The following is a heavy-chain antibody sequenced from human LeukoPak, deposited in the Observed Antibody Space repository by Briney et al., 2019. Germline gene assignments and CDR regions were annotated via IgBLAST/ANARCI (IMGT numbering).Heavy chain of an antibody. CDR2: IGSSGSAGGNI. J-gene: IGHJ6*03. Sequence: PGGSLRLSCAASGFSFSGFGMNWVRQAPGEGLEWISYIGSSGSAGGNIYYAVSVKGRFTVSRDNAKDSLFLQMNSLQDADTAVYYCARAPTPYFTYYMDVWGKGTTVTVSS. D-gene: IGHD2-21*01. CDR1: GFSFSGFG. V-gene: IGHV3-48*02. CDR3: ARAPTPYFTYYMDV.